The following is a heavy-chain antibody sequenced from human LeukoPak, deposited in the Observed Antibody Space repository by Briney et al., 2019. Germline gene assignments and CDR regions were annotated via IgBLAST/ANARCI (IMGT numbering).Heavy chain of an antibody. CDR3: ARAGAWQIDP. CDR1: GDSISRYY. Sequence: SETLSLTCTVSGDSISRYYWSWIRQPPGEGLEWIGHIFYSGSTNYKPSLKSRVTISVDRSKNQFSLKVTSVTAADTAVYYCARAGAWQIDPWGQGTLVTVSS. V-gene: IGHV4-59*01. CDR2: IFYSGST. D-gene: IGHD3-10*01. J-gene: IGHJ5*02.